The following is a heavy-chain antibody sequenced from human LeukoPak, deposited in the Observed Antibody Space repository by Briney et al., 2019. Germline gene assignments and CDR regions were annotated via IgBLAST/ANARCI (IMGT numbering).Heavy chain of an antibody. Sequence: GGSLRLSCAASGFTVSSNYMSWVRQAPGKGLEWVSVIYSGASTYYADSVKGRFTISRDNSKNTLYLQMNSLRAEDTAVYYCARWVGEAYYFDYWGQGTLVTVSS. CDR1: GFTVSSNY. D-gene: IGHD2-15*01. CDR2: IYSGAST. J-gene: IGHJ4*02. V-gene: IGHV3-66*01. CDR3: ARWVGEAYYFDY.